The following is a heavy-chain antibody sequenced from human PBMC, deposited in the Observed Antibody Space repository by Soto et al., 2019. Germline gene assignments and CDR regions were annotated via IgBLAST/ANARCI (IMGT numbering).Heavy chain of an antibody. J-gene: IGHJ2*01. Sequence: SETLSLTCAVSGGSFSGSYWWWWVRQPPGRGLEWIGPIYDSEITNYNPSLKSRVTISVDTSKNQFSLKLTSMTAADTAVYYCARLGSVELATDTNWYFDLWGRGTLVTVSS. CDR2: IYDSEIT. V-gene: IGHV4-4*02. D-gene: IGHD5-12*01. CDR3: ARLGSVELATDTNWYFDL. CDR1: GGSFSGSYW.